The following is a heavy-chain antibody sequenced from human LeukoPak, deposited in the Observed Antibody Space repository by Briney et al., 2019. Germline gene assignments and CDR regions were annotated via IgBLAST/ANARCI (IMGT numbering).Heavy chain of an antibody. CDR2: MNPNSGNT. CDR3: ARGSALSDYSSPGVDY. V-gene: IGHV1-8*01. Sequence: ASVKVSCKASGYTFTSYDINWVRQATGQGLEWMGWMNPNSGNTGCAQKFQGRVTMTRNTSISTAYMELSSLTSEDTAVYYCARGSALSDYSSPGVDYWGQGTLVTVSS. D-gene: IGHD4-11*01. J-gene: IGHJ4*02. CDR1: GYTFTSYD.